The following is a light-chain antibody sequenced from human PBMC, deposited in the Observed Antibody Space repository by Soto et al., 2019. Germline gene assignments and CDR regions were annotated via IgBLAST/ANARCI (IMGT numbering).Light chain of an antibody. J-gene: IGKJ5*01. V-gene: IGKV3-11*01. Sequence: VVLTQYPATLSLSPGERATLSCRTSLSVSVYLDWYQQKPGQAPRLLIYGASTRATGIPVRFSGSGSGTDFTLTISSLEPEDFALYYCQQRNNWPITFGQGTLLEIK. CDR1: LSVSVY. CDR2: GAS. CDR3: QQRNNWPIT.